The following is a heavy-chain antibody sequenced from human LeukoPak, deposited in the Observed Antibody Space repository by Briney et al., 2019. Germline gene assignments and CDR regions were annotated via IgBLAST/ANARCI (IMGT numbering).Heavy chain of an antibody. CDR2: ISSSGSTI. CDR3: ARDQTAATYYYDSSGYLKY. CDR1: GFTFSDYY. D-gene: IGHD3-22*01. Sequence: GGSLRLSCAASGFTFSDYYMSWIRQAPGKGLEWASYISSSGSTIYYADSVKGRFTISRDNAKNSLYLQMNSLRAEDTAVYYCARDQTAATYYYDSSGYLKYWGQGTLVTVSS. V-gene: IGHV3-11*01. J-gene: IGHJ4*02.